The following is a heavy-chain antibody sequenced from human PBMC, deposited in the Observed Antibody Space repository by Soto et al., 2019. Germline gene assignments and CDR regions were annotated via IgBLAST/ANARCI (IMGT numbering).Heavy chain of an antibody. CDR3: ARRPRGAYDFWSGYYSGYVY. CDR1: GYTFTSYG. J-gene: IGHJ4*02. CDR2: ISAYNGNT. D-gene: IGHD3-3*01. Sequence: QVPLVQSGAEVKKPGASVKVSCKASGYTFTSYGISWVRQAPGQGLEWMGWISAYNGNTNYAQKLQGRVTMTTDTSTSTAYMELRSLRSDDTAVYYCARRPRGAYDFWSGYYSGYVYWGQGTLVAVSS. V-gene: IGHV1-18*01.